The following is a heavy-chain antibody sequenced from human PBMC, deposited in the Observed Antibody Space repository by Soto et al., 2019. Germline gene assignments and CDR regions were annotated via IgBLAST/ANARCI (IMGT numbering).Heavy chain of an antibody. CDR2: IYHVGIT. D-gene: IGHD5-12*01. CDR1: GGSVSSSQW. J-gene: IGHJ6*02. Sequence: SETLSLTCAVSGGSVSSSQWWTWVRQAPGKGLEWLGEIYHVGITKYNPSLKSRVTISVDKSNNHFSLNLRSVTAADTAVYYCASGFIGYDHRPMYGMDVWGQGTTVTVSS. CDR3: ASGFIGYDHRPMYGMDV. V-gene: IGHV4-4*02.